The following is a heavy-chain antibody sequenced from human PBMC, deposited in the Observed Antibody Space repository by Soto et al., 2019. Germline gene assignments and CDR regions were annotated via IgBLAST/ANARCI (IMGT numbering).Heavy chain of an antibody. CDR3: ATKLRYFDWLSGGTKNWFDP. Sequence: SETLSLTCSVSGGSISSYYWSWIRQPPGKGLEWIGYIYYSGSTNYNPSLKSRVTISVDTSKNQFSLKLSSVTAADTAVYYCATKLRYFDWLSGGTKNWFDPWGQGTLVTVSS. J-gene: IGHJ5*02. V-gene: IGHV4-59*08. CDR1: GGSISSYY. D-gene: IGHD3-9*01. CDR2: IYYSGST.